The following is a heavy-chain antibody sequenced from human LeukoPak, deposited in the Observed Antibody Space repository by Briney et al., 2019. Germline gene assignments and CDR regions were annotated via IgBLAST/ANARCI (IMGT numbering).Heavy chain of an antibody. D-gene: IGHD2-2*01. CDR2: INPTSSGT. CDR1: GYTLTGYD. CDR3: SRGVYCSRTSCYGVLDY. V-gene: IGHV1-2*02. J-gene: IGHJ4*02. Sequence: ASVTVSCTASGYTLTGYDMHWVRQAPGQGLEGMGWINPTSSGTNYAQTCQGRVTITKHTTIRTTYMALSRLISHDPAGHYFSRGVYCSRTSCYGVLDYWGQGTLVTVPS.